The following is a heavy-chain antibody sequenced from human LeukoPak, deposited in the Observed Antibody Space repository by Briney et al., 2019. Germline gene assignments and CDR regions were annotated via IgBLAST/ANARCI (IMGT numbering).Heavy chain of an antibody. V-gene: IGHV1-69*13. CDR3: ARSIVVVIDWFDT. D-gene: IGHD2-21*01. J-gene: IGHJ5*02. CDR1: GGTFSSYA. CDR2: IIPIFGTA. Sequence: ASVKVSCKASGGTFSSYAISWVRQAPGQGLEWMGGIIPIFGTANYAQKFQGRVTITADESTSTAYMELSRLRSDDTAVYYCARSIVVVIDWFDTWGQGTLVTVSS.